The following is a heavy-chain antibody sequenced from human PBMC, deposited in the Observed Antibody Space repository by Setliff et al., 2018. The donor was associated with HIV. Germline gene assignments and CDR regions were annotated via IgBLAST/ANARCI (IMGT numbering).Heavy chain of an antibody. J-gene: IGHJ3*01. CDR2: ISPNNGAA. Sequence: ASVKVSCKATEYMILAYKMNWVRQAPGQGLEWIGRISPNNGAAVYAPKFQGRVIMTLDTSISTAYLEIPRLTSDDAAVYYCARPRVFDSFDVWGQGTMVTVSS. V-gene: IGHV1-2*06. CDR3: ARPRVFDSFDV. CDR1: EYMILAYK.